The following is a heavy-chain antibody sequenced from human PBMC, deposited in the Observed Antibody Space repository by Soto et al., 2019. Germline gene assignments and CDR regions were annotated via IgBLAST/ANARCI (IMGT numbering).Heavy chain of an antibody. CDR2: ISYDGSNK. CDR1: GFTFSSYG. Sequence: GGSLRLSCAASGFTFSSYGMHWVRQAPGKGLEWVAVISYDGSNKYYADSVKGRFTISRHNSKNTLYLQMNSLRAEDTAVYYCARGTMVRGVRDDAFDIWGQGTMVTVSS. D-gene: IGHD3-10*01. CDR3: ARGTMVRGVRDDAFDI. J-gene: IGHJ3*02. V-gene: IGHV3-30*03.